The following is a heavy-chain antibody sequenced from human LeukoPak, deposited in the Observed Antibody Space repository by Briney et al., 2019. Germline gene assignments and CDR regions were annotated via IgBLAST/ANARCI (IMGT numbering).Heavy chain of an antibody. CDR2: IWYDGTNK. V-gene: IGHV3-33*01. J-gene: IGHJ4*02. D-gene: IGHD3-22*01. CDR3: ARDSGYSSQSFDY. Sequence: GGSLRLSCAASGFTFSSYGMHWVRQAPGKRLEWVGVIWYDGTNKYYADSVKGRFTISRDNSKNTLYLQMNSLRAEDTAVYYCARDSGYSSQSFDYWGQGTLVTVSS. CDR1: GFTFSSYG.